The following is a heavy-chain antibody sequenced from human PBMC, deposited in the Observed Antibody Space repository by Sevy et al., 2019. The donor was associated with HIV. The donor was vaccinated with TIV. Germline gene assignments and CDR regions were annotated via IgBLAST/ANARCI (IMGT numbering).Heavy chain of an antibody. J-gene: IGHJ4*02. CDR1: GFTFNNAW. D-gene: IGHD3-22*01. CDR2: IKSKIDGETT. V-gene: IGHV3-15*01. CDR3: ATAPGDYDSAPFDY. Sequence: GGCLRLSCAVSGFTFNNAWMNWVRQAPGTGLQWVGLIKSKIDGETTDYAAPVKGRFTISRDDSKNTLYLQMNSLKIEDTAVYYCATAPGDYDSAPFDYWGPGTLVTVSS.